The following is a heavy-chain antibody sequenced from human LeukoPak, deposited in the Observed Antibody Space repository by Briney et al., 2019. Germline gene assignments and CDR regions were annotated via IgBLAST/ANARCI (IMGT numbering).Heavy chain of an antibody. CDR2: ISYDGSNK. D-gene: IGHD5-24*01. J-gene: IGHJ4*02. CDR3: AKVGGRYNYDQIDY. Sequence: PGGSLRLSCAASGFTFSSYAMHWVRQAPGKGLEWVAVISYDGSNKYYADSVKGRFTISRDNSKNTLYLQMNSLRAEDTAVYYCAKVGGRYNYDQIDYWGQGTLVTVSS. CDR1: GFTFSSYA. V-gene: IGHV3-30-3*01.